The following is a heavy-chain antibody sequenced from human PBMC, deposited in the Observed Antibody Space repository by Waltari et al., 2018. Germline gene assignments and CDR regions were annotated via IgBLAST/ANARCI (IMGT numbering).Heavy chain of an antibody. J-gene: IGHJ4*02. V-gene: IGHV3-23*01. CDR2: ISGSGGST. CDR3: AKDLGGTYYYDSSGYNDY. D-gene: IGHD3-22*01. CDR1: GFTFSSYA. Sequence: EVQLLESGGGLVQPGGSLRLSCEASGFTFSSYAMSWVRQATGKGLEWVSAISGSGGSTYYADSVKGRFTISRDNSKNTLYLQMNSLRAEDTAVYYCAKDLGGTYYYDSSGYNDYWGQGTLVTVSS.